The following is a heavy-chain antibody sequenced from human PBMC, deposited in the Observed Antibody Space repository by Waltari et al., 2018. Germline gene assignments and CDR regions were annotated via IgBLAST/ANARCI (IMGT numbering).Heavy chain of an antibody. CDR1: GGTFSNYG. CDR3: ARARSRLRALDY. CDR2: INPILGIS. J-gene: IGHJ4*02. V-gene: IGHV1-69*04. Sequence: QVQLVQSGAEVTKPGSSVKVSCKASGGTFSNYGITWVRQAPGQGLEWMGGINPILGISNYAQNFQGRVTITADESTSTVYMELSSLRSEDTALYYCARARSRLRALDYWGQGTLVTVSS. D-gene: IGHD4-17*01.